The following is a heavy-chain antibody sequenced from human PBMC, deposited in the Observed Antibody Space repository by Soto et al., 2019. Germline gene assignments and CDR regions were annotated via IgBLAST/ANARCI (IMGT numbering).Heavy chain of an antibody. Sequence: EVHLLECGGGLVQPGESLRLTCAASGFTLTTYAMFWVRQAPGKGLEWVSGVSASGGSTYAADSVKGRFTISRDNSKNTVHLQMNSLRADDTAVYYCAKTMGDCSGGTCYGAYSMDVWGQGITVTVSS. CDR2: VSASGGST. CDR3: AKTMGDCSGGTCYGAYSMDV. D-gene: IGHD2-15*01. V-gene: IGHV3-23*01. J-gene: IGHJ6*02. CDR1: GFTLTTYA.